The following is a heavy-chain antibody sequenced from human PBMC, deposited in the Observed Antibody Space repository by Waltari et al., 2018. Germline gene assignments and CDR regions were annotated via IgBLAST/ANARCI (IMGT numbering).Heavy chain of an antibody. D-gene: IGHD3-10*01. Sequence: QVQLQESGPGLVKPSGTLSLTCAVSGGSISSSNWWSWVRQPPGKGLEWIGEIYHSGSTNYNPSLKSRVTISVDKAKNQFSLKLSSVTAADTAVYYCARNGGYYGSGSYYWFDPWGQGTLVTVSS. CDR3: ARNGGYYGSGSYYWFDP. CDR1: GGSISSSNW. V-gene: IGHV4-4*02. CDR2: IYHSGST. J-gene: IGHJ5*02.